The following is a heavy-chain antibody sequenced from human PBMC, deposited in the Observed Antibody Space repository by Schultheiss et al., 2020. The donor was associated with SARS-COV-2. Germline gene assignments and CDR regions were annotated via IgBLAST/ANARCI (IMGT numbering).Heavy chain of an antibody. CDR1: GFTFSSYG. CDR3: ATELYDYIGGGADDY. D-gene: IGHD3-16*01. Sequence: GESLKISCAASGFTFSSYGIYWVRQAPGQGLEWVSIIWHDASTKYFADSVKGRFTISRDNSKNTLYLQMNSLRAEDTAVYYCATELYDYIGGGADDYWGQGTLVTVSS. CDR2: IWHDASTK. J-gene: IGHJ4*02. V-gene: IGHV3-30*02.